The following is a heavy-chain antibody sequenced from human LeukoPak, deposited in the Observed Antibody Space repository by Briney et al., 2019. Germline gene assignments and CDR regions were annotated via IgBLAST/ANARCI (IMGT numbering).Heavy chain of an antibody. CDR1: GFTFSSYG. Sequence: PGRSLRLSCAASGFTFSSYGMHWVRQAPGKGLEWVAVISYDGSNKYYADSVKGRFTISRDNSKNTLYLQMNSLRAEDTAVYYCAKDTAVAGLRYFDYWGQETLVTVSS. J-gene: IGHJ4*02. CDR2: ISYDGSNK. V-gene: IGHV3-30*18. D-gene: IGHD6-19*01. CDR3: AKDTAVAGLRYFDY.